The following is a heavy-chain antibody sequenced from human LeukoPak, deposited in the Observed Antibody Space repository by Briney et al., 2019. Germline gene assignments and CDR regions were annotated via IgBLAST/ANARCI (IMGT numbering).Heavy chain of an antibody. CDR3: ARVGSSGYYIDY. CDR1: GGSIGSGGFY. J-gene: IGHJ4*02. Sequence: SLTCTVSGGSIGSGGFYWSWIRQHPEKGLEWIAYIYYSGSSYYNPSLKSRVTISVDTSKNQFSLNLSSVTAADTAVYYCARVGSSGYYIDYWGQGTLVTVSS. D-gene: IGHD3-22*01. CDR2: IYYSGSS. V-gene: IGHV4-31*03.